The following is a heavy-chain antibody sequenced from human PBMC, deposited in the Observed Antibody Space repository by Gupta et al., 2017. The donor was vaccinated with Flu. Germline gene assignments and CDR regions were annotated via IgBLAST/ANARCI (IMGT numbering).Heavy chain of an antibody. CDR2: ISGSGGST. J-gene: IGHJ5*02. CDR3: AKIRVNYGDYLWFDP. V-gene: IGHV3-23*01. CDR1: GFPFSSYA. Sequence: EVRLLESGGGWVQPGGSLRLSLAASGFPFSSYAMSWVRQAPGKGLEWVSAISGSGGSTYYADAVKGRFTISRDNSKNTLYLQMNSLRAEDTAVYYCAKIRVNYGDYLWFDPWGQGTLVTVSS. D-gene: IGHD4-17*01.